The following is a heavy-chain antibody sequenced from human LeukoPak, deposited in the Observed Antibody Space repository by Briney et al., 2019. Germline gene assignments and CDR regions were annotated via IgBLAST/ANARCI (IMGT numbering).Heavy chain of an antibody. J-gene: IGHJ4*02. CDR2: ISSGGST. D-gene: IGHD3-9*01. CDR1: GFTVRSDY. V-gene: IGHV3-66*01. CDR3: AKDLMDYDILTGYYDY. Sequence: HPGESLRLSCAASGFTVRSDYMSWVRLAPGKGLGWVSVISSGGSTYCADSVKGRFTISRGNSKNTLYLQMNSLRAEDTAVYYCAKDLMDYDILTGYYDYWGQGTLVTVSS.